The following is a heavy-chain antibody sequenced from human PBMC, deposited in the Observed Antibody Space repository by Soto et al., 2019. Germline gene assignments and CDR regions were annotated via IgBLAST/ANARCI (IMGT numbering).Heavy chain of an antibody. CDR1: GGSISSSSYY. V-gene: IGHV4-39*01. J-gene: IGHJ6*02. Sequence: LSLTCTVSGGSISSSSYYWGWIRQPPGKGLEWIGSIYYSGSTYYNPSLKSRVTISVDTSKNQFSLKLSSVTAADTAVYYCASPYCSGGSCSKGYGMDVWGQGTTVTVSS. D-gene: IGHD2-15*01. CDR2: IYYSGST. CDR3: ASPYCSGGSCSKGYGMDV.